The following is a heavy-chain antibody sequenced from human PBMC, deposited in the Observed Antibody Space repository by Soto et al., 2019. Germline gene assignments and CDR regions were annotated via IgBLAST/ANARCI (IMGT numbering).Heavy chain of an antibody. CDR1: GGTFSSYA. Sequence: QVQLVQSGAEVKKPGSSVKVSCKASGGTFSSYAISWVRQAPGQGLEWMGEIIPIFGTANYAQKFQGRVTITADESTSTAYMELSSLRSEDTAVYYCQKLGYCSGGSCQPPYYYYGMDVWGQGTTVTVSS. D-gene: IGHD2-15*01. V-gene: IGHV1-69*01. J-gene: IGHJ6*02. CDR3: QKLGYCSGGSCQPPYYYYGMDV. CDR2: IIPIFGTA.